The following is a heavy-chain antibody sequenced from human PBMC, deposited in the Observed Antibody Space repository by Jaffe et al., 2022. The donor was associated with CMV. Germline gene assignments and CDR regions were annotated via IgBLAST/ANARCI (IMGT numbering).Heavy chain of an antibody. Sequence: EVQLVESGGGLVQPGGSLRLSCAASGFTFSSYAMSWVRQAPGKGLEWVSAISASGGNTYYADSVKGRFTISRDNSKNTLYLQMNSLRAEDTAVYYCAKDFLDSSVYYSDAFDIWGQGTMVTVSS. CDR1: GFTFSSYA. D-gene: IGHD3-22*01. V-gene: IGHV3-23*04. CDR2: ISASGGNT. J-gene: IGHJ3*02. CDR3: AKDFLDSSVYYSDAFDI.